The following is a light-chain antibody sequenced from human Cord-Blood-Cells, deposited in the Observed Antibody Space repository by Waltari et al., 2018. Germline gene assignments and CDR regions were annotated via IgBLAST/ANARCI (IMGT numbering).Light chain of an antibody. J-gene: IGLJ3*02. CDR1: SSDVGSYNL. CDR3: CSYAGSSTWV. CDR2: EGS. Sequence: QSALTQPASVSGSPGQSITISCTGTSSDVGSYNLAFWYQQHPGKAPKRMIYEGSKRPSGVSNRFSGSKSGNTASLTISGLQAEDEADYYCCSYAGSSTWVFGGGTKLTVL. V-gene: IGLV2-23*01.